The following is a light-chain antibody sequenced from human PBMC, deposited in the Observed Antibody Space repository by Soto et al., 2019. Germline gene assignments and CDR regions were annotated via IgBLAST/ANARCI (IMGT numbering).Light chain of an antibody. Sequence: DIQMTQSPSTLSASVGDRVTTTCRASESISSWLAWYQQKPGKAPKLLIYKASNLETGVPSRFSGSGSGTEFTLTISSLQPDEFATYYCHQYDSFWTFGQGTELEI. J-gene: IGKJ1*01. CDR3: HQYDSFWT. CDR2: KAS. CDR1: ESISSW. V-gene: IGKV1-5*03.